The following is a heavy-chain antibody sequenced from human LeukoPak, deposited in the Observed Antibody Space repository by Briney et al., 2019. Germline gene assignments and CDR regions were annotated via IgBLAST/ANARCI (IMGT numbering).Heavy chain of an antibody. CDR2: IWYDGSNK. CDR1: EFTFSSYE. J-gene: IGHJ5*02. CDR3: ARGNDYGDENWFDP. D-gene: IGHD4-17*01. V-gene: IGHV3-33*01. Sequence: GGSRRLSCAASEFTFSSYESHWVGQAPARGLEGGPFIWYDGSNKTYTDSVRGRFTISRDNSKNTLHLQMNSLRAEDTAVYHCARGNDYGDENWFDPWGQGTLVTVSS.